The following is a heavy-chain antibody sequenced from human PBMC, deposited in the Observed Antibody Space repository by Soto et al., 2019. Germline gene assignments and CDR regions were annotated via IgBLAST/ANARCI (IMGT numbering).Heavy chain of an antibody. CDR3: ARNPPMGSYYLNLLYYYGMDV. D-gene: IGHD3-10*01. CDR1: GYTFTSYD. V-gene: IGHV1-8*01. J-gene: IGHJ6*02. CDR2: MNPNSGNT. Sequence: ASVKVSCKASGYTFTSYDINWVRQATGQGLEWMGWMNPNSGNTGYAQKFQGRVTMTRNTSISTAYMELSSLRSEDTAVYYCARNPPMGSYYLNLLYYYGMDVWGQGTTVTVSS.